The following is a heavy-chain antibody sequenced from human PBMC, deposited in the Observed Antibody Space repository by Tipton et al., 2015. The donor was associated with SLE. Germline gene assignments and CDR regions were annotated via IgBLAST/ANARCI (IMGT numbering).Heavy chain of an antibody. CDR1: GGSFSGYY. CDR3: ARGGYCTHTNCYPFDH. D-gene: IGHD2-2*01. J-gene: IGHJ4*02. CDR2: INHSGGT. V-gene: IGHV4-34*01. Sequence: TLSLTCAVYGGSFSGYYWSWIRQPPGKGLEWIGEINHSGGTNYNPSFLSRVAMSVDTAENQFSLNLTSVTAADTALYYCARGGYCTHTNCYPFDHWGQGILVTVSS.